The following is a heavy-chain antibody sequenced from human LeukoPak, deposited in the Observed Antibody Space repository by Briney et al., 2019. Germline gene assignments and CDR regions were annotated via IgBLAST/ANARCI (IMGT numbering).Heavy chain of an antibody. Sequence: GGSLRLSCAASGFTFSSYAMHGVRQAPGKGLEGVAVISYDGSNKYYADSVKGRFTISRDNSKNTLYLQMNSLRAEDTAVYYCARVIRIRAAGFCGMDVWGQGTTVTVSS. CDR1: GFTFSSYA. CDR3: ARVIRIRAAGFCGMDV. D-gene: IGHD6-13*01. J-gene: IGHJ6*02. CDR2: ISYDGSNK. V-gene: IGHV3-30-3*01.